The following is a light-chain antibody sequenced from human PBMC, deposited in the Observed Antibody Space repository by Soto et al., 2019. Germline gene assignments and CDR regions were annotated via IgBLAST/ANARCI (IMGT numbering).Light chain of an antibody. CDR3: QHYITYPYT. CDR2: KAS. V-gene: IGKV1-5*03. Sequence: DIQMTQSPSTLSASVGDRVTITCRASQSITDWLAWYQQKPGKAPKLLIHKASSLESGVPSRFSGGGSGTEFTLTISSLQPDDFASYYCQHYITYPYTFGQGTKLEIK. J-gene: IGKJ2*01. CDR1: QSITDW.